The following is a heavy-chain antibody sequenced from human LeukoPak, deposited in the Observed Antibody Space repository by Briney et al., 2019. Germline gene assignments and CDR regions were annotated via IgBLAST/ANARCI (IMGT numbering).Heavy chain of an antibody. CDR3: ARARGTEAIDY. CDR1: GASISSHNW. D-gene: IGHD6-25*01. Sequence: PSETLSLTCAVSGASISSHNWWWSWVRQPPGKGLEWIGEIYHSGSTNYNPSLKSRVTISRDTSKNQFSLKVSSVTAADTAVYYCARARGTEAIDYWSQGTLVTVSS. V-gene: IGHV4-4*02. J-gene: IGHJ4*02. CDR2: IYHSGST.